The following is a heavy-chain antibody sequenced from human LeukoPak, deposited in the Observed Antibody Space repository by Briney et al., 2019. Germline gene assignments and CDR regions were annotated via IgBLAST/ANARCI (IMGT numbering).Heavy chain of an antibody. Sequence: DSVKGRFIISRDNAKNSLYLQMNSLRAEDTAVYYCARGVTLDYWGQGTLVTVSS. CDR3: ARGVTLDY. D-gene: IGHD2-21*02. J-gene: IGHJ4*02. V-gene: IGHV3-7*01.